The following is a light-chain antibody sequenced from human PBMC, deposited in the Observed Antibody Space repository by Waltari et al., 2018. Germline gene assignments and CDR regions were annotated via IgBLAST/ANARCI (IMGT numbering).Light chain of an antibody. CDR1: QDIDNA. CDR3: QQFDSFPPT. V-gene: IGKV1-13*02. Sequence: AIQLTQSPSSLSASVGDRVTITCRASQDIDNALAWYRQKPGKVPELLIYDASSLKTGAPSRFSGTGSGTDFTLTISSLQPEDFAAYYCQQFDSFPPTFGQGTRLEIK. J-gene: IGKJ5*01. CDR2: DAS.